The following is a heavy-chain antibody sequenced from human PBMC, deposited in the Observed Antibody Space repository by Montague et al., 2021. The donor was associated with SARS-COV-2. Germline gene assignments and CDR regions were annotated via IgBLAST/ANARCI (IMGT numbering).Heavy chain of an antibody. CDR1: GGSISSGSYY. J-gene: IGHJ4*02. D-gene: IGHD6-25*01. CDR3: ARRLGGSGWLDY. Sequence: SETLSLTCTVAGGSISSGSYYWGWFRQPPGKGLEWIGNIHSSGTTYYKSRVTISVDTSKNQFSLKMTSVTAADTAVYYCARRLGGSGWLDYWDQGTLVTVSS. CDR2: IHSSGTT. V-gene: IGHV4-39*01.